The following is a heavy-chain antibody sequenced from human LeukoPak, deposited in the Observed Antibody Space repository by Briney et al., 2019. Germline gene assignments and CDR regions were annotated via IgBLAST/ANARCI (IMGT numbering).Heavy chain of an antibody. CDR1: GGSFSGYY. CDR2: VNHSGST. J-gene: IGHJ6*02. D-gene: IGHD6-19*01. V-gene: IGHV4-34*01. Sequence: SETLSLTCAVYGGSFSGYYWSWVRQPPGKGLEWIGEVNHSGSTNYNPSLKSRIAISVDTPKNQFSLKLTSVTAADTAVYYCARGRLVYYYYYGMDVWGQGTTVTVSS. CDR3: ARGRLVYYYYYGMDV.